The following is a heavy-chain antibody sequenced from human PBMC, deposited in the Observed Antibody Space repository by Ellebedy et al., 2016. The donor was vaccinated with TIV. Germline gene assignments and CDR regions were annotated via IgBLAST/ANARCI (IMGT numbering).Heavy chain of an antibody. CDR3: ARGGLLYGSGSYWFDY. J-gene: IGHJ4*02. CDR2: IYYSGST. D-gene: IGHD3-10*01. V-gene: IGHV4-59*12. CDR1: GGSISSYY. Sequence: SETLSLXXTVSGGSISSYYWSWIRQPPGKGLEWIGYIYYSGSTNYNPSLKSRVTISVDTSKNQFSLKLSSVTAADTAVYYCARGGLLYGSGSYWFDYWGQGTLVTVSS.